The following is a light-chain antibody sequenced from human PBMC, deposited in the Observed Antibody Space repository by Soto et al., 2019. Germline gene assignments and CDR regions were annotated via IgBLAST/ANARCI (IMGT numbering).Light chain of an antibody. CDR3: CSYAGNYYV. Sequence: QSALTQPRSVSGSPGQSVTISCTGTSSDVGGYNYVSWYQQHPGKAPKLMISDVSKRPSGVPDRFSGSKSGNTASLTISGLQAEDEADYYCCSYAGNYYVFGTGTQLTVL. CDR1: SSDVGGYNY. J-gene: IGLJ1*01. CDR2: DVS. V-gene: IGLV2-11*01.